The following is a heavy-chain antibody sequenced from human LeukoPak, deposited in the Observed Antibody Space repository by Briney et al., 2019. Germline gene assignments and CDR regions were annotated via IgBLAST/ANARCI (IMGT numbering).Heavy chain of an antibody. J-gene: IGHJ4*02. CDR1: GYSFTSYW. CDR2: IYPGDADT. Sequence: GESLKISCKGSGYSFTSYWIGWVRQMPGKGLEWMGIIYPGDADTRYSPSFQGRVTISADNSISTAYLQWSSLKASDTAMYYCARQDSSGNIYFDCWAQGTLVTVSS. CDR3: ARQDSSGNIYFDC. V-gene: IGHV5-51*01. D-gene: IGHD3-22*01.